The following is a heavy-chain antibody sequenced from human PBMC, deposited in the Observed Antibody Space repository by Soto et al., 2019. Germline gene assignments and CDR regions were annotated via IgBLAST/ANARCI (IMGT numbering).Heavy chain of an antibody. V-gene: IGHV3-23*01. CDR2: ISGSGGST. CDR3: ATKGDGYNRGRDAFDI. J-gene: IGHJ3*02. CDR1: GFTFSSYA. Sequence: GGSLRLSCAASGFTFSSYAMSWVRQAPGKGLEWVSAISGSGGSTYYADSVKGRFTISRDNSKNTLYLQMNSLRAEDTAVYYCATKGDGYNRGRDAFDIWGQGTMVTVSS. D-gene: IGHD5-12*01.